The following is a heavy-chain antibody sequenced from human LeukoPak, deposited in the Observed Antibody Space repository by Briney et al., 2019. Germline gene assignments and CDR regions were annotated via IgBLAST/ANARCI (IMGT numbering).Heavy chain of an antibody. J-gene: IGHJ4*02. D-gene: IGHD2-2*01. Sequence: PGGSLRLSCAASGFTFSSYWMSWVRQAPGKGLEWVANIKQDGSEKYYVDSVKGRFTISRDNAKNSLYLQMNSLRAEDTAVYCCARDSPIPAATADYWGQGTLVTVSS. CDR1: GFTFSSYW. CDR2: IKQDGSEK. CDR3: ARDSPIPAATADY. V-gene: IGHV3-7*01.